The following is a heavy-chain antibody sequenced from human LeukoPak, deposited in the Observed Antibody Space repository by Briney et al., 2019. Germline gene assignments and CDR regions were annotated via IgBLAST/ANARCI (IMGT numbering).Heavy chain of an antibody. CDR3: ARVEVITDYYYYYMDV. V-gene: IGHV3-21*01. CDR1: GFTFSSYS. D-gene: IGHD3-22*01. J-gene: IGHJ6*03. CDR2: ITSSSSYI. Sequence: GGSLRLSCAASGFTFSSYSMNWVRQAPGKGLEWVSSITSSSSYIYYADSVKGRFTISRDNAKNSLYLQMNSLRAEDTAVYCCARVEVITDYYYYYMDVWGKGTTVTVSS.